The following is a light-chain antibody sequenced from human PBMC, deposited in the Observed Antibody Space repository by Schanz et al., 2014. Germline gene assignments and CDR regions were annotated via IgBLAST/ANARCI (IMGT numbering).Light chain of an antibody. V-gene: IGLV2-11*01. Sequence: QSVLTQPRSVSGSPGQSVTISCTGVSSDAGGFTYVSWYQQLPGKAPKLMIYDVSKRPSGVPARFSGSMSGNTASLTISVLQAEDEADYHCCSYARSNNFDRVIFGGGTKLTVL. CDR1: SSDAGGFTY. J-gene: IGLJ2*01. CDR3: CSYARSNNFDRVI. CDR2: DVS.